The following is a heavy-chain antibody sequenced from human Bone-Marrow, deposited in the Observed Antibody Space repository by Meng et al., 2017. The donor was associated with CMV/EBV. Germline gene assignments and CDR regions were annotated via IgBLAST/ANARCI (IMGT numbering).Heavy chain of an antibody. CDR2: IIPIFGTA. V-gene: IGHV1-69*05. CDR3: ASQPIRLGRFDY. J-gene: IGHJ4*02. Sequence: SVKVSCKASGGTFSSYAISWVRQAPGQGLEWMGGIIPIFGTANYAQKFQGRVTITTDESTSTAYMELSSLRSEDTAVYSCASQPIRLGRFDYWGQGTLVTVSS. D-gene: IGHD4-11*01. CDR1: GGTFSSYA.